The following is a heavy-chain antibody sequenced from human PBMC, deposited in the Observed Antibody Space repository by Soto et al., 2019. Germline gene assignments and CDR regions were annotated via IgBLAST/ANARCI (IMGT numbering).Heavy chain of an antibody. CDR3: ARQRVAPGQYYFDF. Sequence: SETLSLTCAVSGGPVSSGSYFWTWIRQPPGKRLEWIGYITDIGSTSYNPSLNSRVTILTDTTKNLFSLNLRSVTAADTAVYYCARQRVAPGQYYFDFWGQGIPVTVSS. CDR1: GGPVSSGSYF. D-gene: IGHD5-12*01. CDR2: ITDIGST. V-gene: IGHV4-61*01. J-gene: IGHJ4*02.